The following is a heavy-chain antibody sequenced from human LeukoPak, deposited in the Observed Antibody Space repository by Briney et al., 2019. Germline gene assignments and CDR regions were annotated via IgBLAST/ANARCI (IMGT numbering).Heavy chain of an antibody. CDR1: GGSISSGSYY. V-gene: IGHV4-61*10. D-gene: IGHD3-10*01. CDR3: AGSPMVRGVIKNYYYYYMDV. CDR2: INHSGST. J-gene: IGHJ6*03. Sequence: SETLSLTCTVSGGSISSGSYYWSWIRQPAGTGLEWIGEINHSGSTNYNPSLKSRVTISVDTSKNQFSLKLSSVTAADTAVYYCAGSPMVRGVIKNYYYYYMDVWGKGTTVTVSS.